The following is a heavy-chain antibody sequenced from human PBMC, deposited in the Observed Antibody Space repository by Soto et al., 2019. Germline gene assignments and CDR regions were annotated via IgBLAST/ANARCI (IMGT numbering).Heavy chain of an antibody. CDR1: GFTFSSYA. D-gene: IGHD6-19*01. J-gene: IGHJ4*01. CDR2: ISYDGSNK. CDR3: ARDPLGIPVAGAFDY. V-gene: IGHV3-30-3*01. Sequence: QVQLVESGGGVVQPGRSLRLSCAASGFTFSSYAMHWVRQAPGKGLEWVAVISYDGSNKYYADSVKGRFTISRDNSKNTLYLQMNSLRAEDTAVYYCARDPLGIPVAGAFDYWGHGTLVTVSS.